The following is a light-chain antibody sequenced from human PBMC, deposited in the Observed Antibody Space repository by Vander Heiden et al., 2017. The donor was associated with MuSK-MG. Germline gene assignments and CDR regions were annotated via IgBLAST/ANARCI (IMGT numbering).Light chain of an antibody. CDR1: SSDVGGYNY. J-gene: IGLJ2*01. CDR2: DVS. V-gene: IGLV2-14*01. Sequence: QSALTQPASVSGSPGQSITISCTGTSSDVGGYNYVSWYQQHPGKAPKLMNYDVSNRPSGVSIRFSGSKSGNAASLTISGLQAEDEADYYCSSYTSSSTRVFGGGTKLTVL. CDR3: SSYTSSSTRV.